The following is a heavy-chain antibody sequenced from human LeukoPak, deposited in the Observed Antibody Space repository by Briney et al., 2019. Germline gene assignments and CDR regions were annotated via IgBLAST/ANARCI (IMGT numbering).Heavy chain of an antibody. CDR3: ARGKQLWSKFDY. J-gene: IGHJ4*02. Sequence: SETLSLTCTVSGGSISSGGYYWSWIRQHPGKGLEWIGYIYYSGSTYYNPSLKSRVTISVDTSKNQFSLKLSSVTAADTAVYYCARGKQLWSKFDYWGQGTLVTVSS. V-gene: IGHV4-31*03. CDR2: IYYSGST. D-gene: IGHD5-18*01. CDR1: GGSISSGGYY.